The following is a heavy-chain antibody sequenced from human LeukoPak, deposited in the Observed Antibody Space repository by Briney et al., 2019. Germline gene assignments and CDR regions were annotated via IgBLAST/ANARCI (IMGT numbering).Heavy chain of an antibody. V-gene: IGHV3-30-3*02. D-gene: IGHD6-19*01. CDR2: ISYDGNNP. J-gene: IGHJ5*02. Sequence: GGSLRLSWAASGFTFSNYAMVWVRQAPGKGMEWVAFISYDGNNPHYADSVKGRFTISRDNSKNTLYLQMNSLRPEDTAVYYCAKPQWLVSWFDPWGQGTLVTVSS. CDR3: AKPQWLVSWFDP. CDR1: GFTFSNYA.